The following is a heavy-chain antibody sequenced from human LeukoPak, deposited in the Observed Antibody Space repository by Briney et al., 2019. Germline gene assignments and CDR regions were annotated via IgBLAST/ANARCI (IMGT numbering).Heavy chain of an antibody. CDR1: GSTFSSYW. D-gene: IGHD3-9*01. Sequence: PGGSLRLSCAASGSTFSSYWMSWVRQAPGKGLEWVANIKQDGSEKYYVDSVKGRFTISRDNAKNSLYLQMNSLRAEDTAVYYCARELLRYFDWPPNLPGYWGQGTLVTVSS. CDR3: ARELLRYFDWPPNLPGY. CDR2: IKQDGSEK. J-gene: IGHJ4*02. V-gene: IGHV3-7*05.